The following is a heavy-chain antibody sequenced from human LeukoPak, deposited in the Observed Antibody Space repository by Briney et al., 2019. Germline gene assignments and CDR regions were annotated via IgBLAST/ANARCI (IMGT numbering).Heavy chain of an antibody. CDR3: ARDSTTNYYFDY. V-gene: IGHV3-21*01. Sequence: GGSLRLSCAASGFTFGSYSMNWVRQAPGKGLEWVSSISSSSSYIYYADSVKGRFTISRDNAKNSLYLQMNSLRAEDTAVYYCARDSTTNYYFDYWGQGTLVTVSS. J-gene: IGHJ4*02. D-gene: IGHD1-1*01. CDR1: GFTFGSYS. CDR2: ISSSSSYI.